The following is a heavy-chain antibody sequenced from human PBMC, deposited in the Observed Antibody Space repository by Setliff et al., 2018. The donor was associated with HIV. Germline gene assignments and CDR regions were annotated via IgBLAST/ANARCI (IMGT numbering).Heavy chain of an antibody. CDR2: IIPILGTE. CDR3: ARDHQTMLWLDY. J-gene: IGHJ4*02. Sequence: SVKVSCKASGTTFSTYLFTWVRQAPGQGFEWMGGIIPILGTEKYAQKFHGRVTLTADMSTNTAYMELRSLTSEDTAVYYCARDHQTMLWLDYWGQGSLVTVSS. V-gene: IGHV1-69*10. D-gene: IGHD2-21*01. CDR1: GTTFSTYL.